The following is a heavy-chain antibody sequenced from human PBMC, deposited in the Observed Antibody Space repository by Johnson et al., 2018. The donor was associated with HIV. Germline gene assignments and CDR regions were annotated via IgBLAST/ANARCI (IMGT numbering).Heavy chain of an antibody. V-gene: IGHV3-23*04. CDR1: GFTFNSYA. CDR3: TRAEWHDAFDI. CDR2: ISGSGGST. D-gene: IGHD1-14*01. Sequence: VQLVESGGGLIQPGGSLRLSCAASGFTFNSYALSWVRQGPGKGLEWVAAISGSGGSTYYADSVKGRFIISRDSSKNTLYLQMNSLKTEDTAVYYCTRAEWHDAFDIWGQGTMVTVSS. J-gene: IGHJ3*02.